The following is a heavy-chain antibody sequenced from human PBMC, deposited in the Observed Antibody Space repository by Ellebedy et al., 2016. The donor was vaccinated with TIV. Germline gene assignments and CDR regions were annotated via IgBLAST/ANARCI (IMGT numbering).Heavy chain of an antibody. J-gene: IGHJ4*02. CDR3: ARAPTVTSVFDC. V-gene: IGHV3-53*01. Sequence: GGSLRLXXAASGFTISNNYMSSVRQAPGKGLEWVAILHSGGTTFYSDSVKGRFTISRDSSKNTLYLQMNSLTVEYTAVYYCARAPTVTSVFDCWGQGTLVTVSA. D-gene: IGHD4-17*01. CDR1: GFTISNNY. CDR2: LHSGGTT.